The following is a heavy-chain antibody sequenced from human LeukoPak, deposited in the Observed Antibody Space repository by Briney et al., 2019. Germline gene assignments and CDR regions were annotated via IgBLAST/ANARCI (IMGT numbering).Heavy chain of an antibody. CDR1: GFTFSSYG. V-gene: IGHV3-30*03. CDR2: ISYDGSNK. Sequence: GRSLRLSCAASGFTFSSYGMHWVRQAPGKGLEWVAVISYDGSNKYYADSVEGRFTISRDNSKNTLYLQMNSLRAEDTAVYYCARYSWDAFDIWGQGTMVTVSS. J-gene: IGHJ3*02. CDR3: ARYSWDAFDI. D-gene: IGHD5-18*01.